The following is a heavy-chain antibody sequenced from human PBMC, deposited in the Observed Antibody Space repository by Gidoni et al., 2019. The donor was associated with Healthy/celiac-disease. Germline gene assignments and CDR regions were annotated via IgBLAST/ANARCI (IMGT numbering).Heavy chain of an antibody. V-gene: IGHV4-39*07. CDR1: GGSISSSSYY. J-gene: IGHJ5*02. CDR2: IYYSGST. Sequence: QLQLQESGPGLVKPSETLSLTCTVSGGSISSSSYYWGWIRQPPGKGLEWIGSIYYSGSTYYNPSLKSRVTISVDTSKNQFSLKLSSVTAADTAVYYCARDLPIAWGVGPGNWFDPWGQGTLVTVSS. CDR3: ARDLPIAWGVGPGNWFDP. D-gene: IGHD2-21*01.